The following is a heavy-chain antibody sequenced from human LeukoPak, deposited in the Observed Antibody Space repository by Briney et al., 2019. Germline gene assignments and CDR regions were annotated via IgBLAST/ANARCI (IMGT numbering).Heavy chain of an antibody. J-gene: IGHJ4*02. D-gene: IGHD1-1*01. V-gene: IGHV3-7*01. CDR3: ASTSTGTTAWSKFPSDY. CDR2: IKQDGSEK. CDR1: GFTFRSYA. Sequence: GGSLRLSCAASGFTFRSYAMSWVCQAPGKGLEWVANIKQDGSEKYYVDSVKGRFTISRDNAKNSLYLQMNSLRAEDTAVYYCASTSTGTTAWSKFPSDYWGQGTLVTVSS.